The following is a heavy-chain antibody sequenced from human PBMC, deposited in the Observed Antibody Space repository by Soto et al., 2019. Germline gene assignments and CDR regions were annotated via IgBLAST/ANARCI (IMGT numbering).Heavy chain of an antibody. Sequence: QVQLVQSGAEVKKPGSSVKVSCKASGGTFRSYAISWVRQAPGQGLEWMGGIIPIFDTTNYAQKFQGRVTITADESTSTAYMELSSLRSEDTAVYYCARDPMVRGVPHWYCDLWGRGTLVTASS. CDR3: ARDPMVRGVPHWYCDL. D-gene: IGHD3-10*01. V-gene: IGHV1-69*12. CDR2: IIPIFDTT. CDR1: GGTFRSYA. J-gene: IGHJ2*01.